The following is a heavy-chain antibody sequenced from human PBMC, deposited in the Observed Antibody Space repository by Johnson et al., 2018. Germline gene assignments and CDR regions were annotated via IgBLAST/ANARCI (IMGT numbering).Heavy chain of an antibody. CDR1: GFTFSSYS. CDR3: ARASVVTSEYCQH. CDR2: ISRSSSTI. D-gene: IGHD2-21*02. V-gene: IGHV3-48*04. J-gene: IGHJ1*01. Sequence: VQLVESGGGLVQPGGSLRLSCAASGFTFSSYSMNWVRQAPGKGLERVSYISRSSSTIYYADSVEGRFTISSDNAKNSLYLQMNSLRAEDTAVYYCARASVVTSEYCQHWGQGTLVTVSS.